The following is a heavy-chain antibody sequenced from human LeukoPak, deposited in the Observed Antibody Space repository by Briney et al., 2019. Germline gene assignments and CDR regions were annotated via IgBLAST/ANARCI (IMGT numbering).Heavy chain of an antibody. J-gene: IGHJ4*02. CDR3: VSTYGAANEFDY. Sequence: GGSLRLSCAASGFTFSSYSMNWVRQAPGKGLEWVSSISSSSSYIYYADSVKGRFTISRDNAKNSLYLQMNSLRAEDTAVYYCVSTYGAANEFDYWGQGTLVTVSS. CDR1: GFTFSSYS. V-gene: IGHV3-21*01. CDR2: ISSSSSYI. D-gene: IGHD4-17*01.